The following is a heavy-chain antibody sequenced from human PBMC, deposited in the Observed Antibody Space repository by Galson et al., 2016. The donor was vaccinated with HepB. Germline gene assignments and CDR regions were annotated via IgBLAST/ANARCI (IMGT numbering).Heavy chain of an antibody. D-gene: IGHD2-15*01. CDR2: ITDSGDDT. CDR1: GFTFTNHA. CDR3: ARGTKRFCSGSNCYPLDH. J-gene: IGHJ4*02. Sequence: SLSLSCAASGFTFTNHAMSWVRQAPGTGLEWVSVITDSGDDTHHADAVKGRFIMSRDNSKNTVYLQMNNLRDEDTAIYFCARGTKRFCSGSNCYPLDHWGQGTLVTVSS. V-gene: IGHV3-23*01.